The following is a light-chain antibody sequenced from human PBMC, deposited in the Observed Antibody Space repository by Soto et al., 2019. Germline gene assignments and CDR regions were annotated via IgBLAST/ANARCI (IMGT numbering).Light chain of an antibody. CDR1: SSNIGSNS. CDR2: RNN. Sequence: QSVLTQPPSASGTPGQRVTISCSGSSSNIGSNSVNWYRQLPGTAPKLLIYRNNQRPSGVPDRFSGSKSGTSASLAISGLQAEDEADYYCQSYDRSLSGYVLGTGTKVTVL. J-gene: IGLJ1*01. V-gene: IGLV1-44*01. CDR3: QSYDRSLSGYV.